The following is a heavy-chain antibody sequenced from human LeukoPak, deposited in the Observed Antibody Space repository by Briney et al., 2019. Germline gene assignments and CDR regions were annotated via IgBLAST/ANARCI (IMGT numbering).Heavy chain of an antibody. CDR3: ARSKYCSAGSCHPLDY. V-gene: IGHV3-33*01. CDR1: GFTFSTYG. CDR2: IWYDGTNK. Sequence: GRSLRLSCAASGFTFSTYGMHWVRQAPGKGLEWVAVIWYDGTNKNYADSVKGRFTTSRDSSKNTLYLQMNSLRAEDTAVYYCARSKYCSAGSCHPLDYWGQGTLVTVSS. J-gene: IGHJ4*02. D-gene: IGHD2-15*01.